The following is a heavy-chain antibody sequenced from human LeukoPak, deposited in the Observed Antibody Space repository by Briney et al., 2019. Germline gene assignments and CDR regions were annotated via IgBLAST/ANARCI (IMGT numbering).Heavy chain of an antibody. CDR2: ISYDGSNK. V-gene: IGHV3-30*04. D-gene: IGHD1-1*01. Sequence: GGSLRLSCAASGFIFSSYAMHWVRRAPGKGLEWVALISYDGSNKYYADSVKGRFTISRDNSKNTLYLQMNSLRAEDTAVYYCAKEAQGVQDYWGQGTLVTVSS. J-gene: IGHJ4*02. CDR3: AKEAQGVQDY. CDR1: GFIFSSYA.